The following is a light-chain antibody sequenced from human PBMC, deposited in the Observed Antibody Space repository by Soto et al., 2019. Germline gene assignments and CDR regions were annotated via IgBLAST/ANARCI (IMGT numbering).Light chain of an antibody. CDR3: QQSSRTPWT. Sequence: DIQMTQSPSSLSAFVGDRVTITCRASQSISSYLNWYQQKPGKAPNLLIYATSSLQSGVPSRFSGSGSGTDFTLTISSLQPEDFASYYCQQSSRTPWTFGQGTKVDIK. CDR2: ATS. V-gene: IGKV1-39*01. CDR1: QSISSY. J-gene: IGKJ1*01.